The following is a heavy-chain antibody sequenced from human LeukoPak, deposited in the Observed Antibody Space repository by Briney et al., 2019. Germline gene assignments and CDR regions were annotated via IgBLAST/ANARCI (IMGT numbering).Heavy chain of an antibody. J-gene: IGHJ4*02. CDR3: ARVGLRGLYYFDY. V-gene: IGHV3-74*01. CDR2: INSDGSST. Sequence: GGSLRLSCAASGFTFSSYWMHWVRQAPGKGLVWVSRINSDGSSTSYADPVKGRFTISRDNAKNTLYLQMNSLRAEDTAVYYCARVGLRGLYYFDYWGQGTLVTVSS. D-gene: IGHD4-17*01. CDR1: GFTFSSYW.